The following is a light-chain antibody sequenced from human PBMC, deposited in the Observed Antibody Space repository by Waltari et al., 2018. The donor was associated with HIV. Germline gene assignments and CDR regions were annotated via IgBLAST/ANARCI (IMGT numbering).Light chain of an antibody. V-gene: IGKV3-20*01. J-gene: IGKJ1*01. Sequence: VLTQSPGTLSLSPGERVTLSCGASQSISNSLAWYQQKPGQAPRLLVYDASIRATGIPGRFSGSGSGTYFTLTITRLEPEDLALYFCLQYARSPRTFGQGTKVKIK. CDR2: DAS. CDR1: QSISNS. CDR3: LQYARSPRT.